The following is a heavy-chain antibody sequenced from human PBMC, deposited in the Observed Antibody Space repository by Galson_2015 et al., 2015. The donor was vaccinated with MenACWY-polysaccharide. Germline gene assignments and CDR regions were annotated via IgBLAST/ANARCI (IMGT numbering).Heavy chain of an antibody. CDR3: ARVRTGVSEGFDHLAY. Sequence: SCNASGYTFRSYDIKWVRQAAGRGLECMEWMNLNSGNTGYAQKLQGRVTMTRNTSISTAYMELSSLSSEDTAVYYCARVRTGVSEGFDHLAYWGQGTLVTVSS. J-gene: IGHJ4*02. D-gene: IGHD3-9*01. CDR1: GYTFRSYD. CDR2: MNLNSGNT. V-gene: IGHV1-8*02.